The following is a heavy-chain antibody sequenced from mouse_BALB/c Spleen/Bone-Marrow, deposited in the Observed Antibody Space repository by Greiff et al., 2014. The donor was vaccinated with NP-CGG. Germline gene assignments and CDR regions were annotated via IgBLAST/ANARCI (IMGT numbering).Heavy chain of an antibody. J-gene: IGHJ2*01. CDR2: LNPSNGHT. D-gene: IGHD2-4*01. V-gene: IGHV1S81*02. Sequence: QVQLKQPGAELLKPGTSVKLSCKASGYTFTRYWMHWVKQRPGQGLEWIGELNPSNGHTNYNGKFKNKATVTVDKSSSTAYMQLSSLTSEDSAVYYCARMITTRGFDYWGQGTTLTVSS. CDR3: ARMITTRGFDY. CDR1: GYTFTRYW.